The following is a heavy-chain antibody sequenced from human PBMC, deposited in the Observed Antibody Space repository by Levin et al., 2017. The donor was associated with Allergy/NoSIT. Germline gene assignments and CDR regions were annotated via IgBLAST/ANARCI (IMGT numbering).Heavy chain of an antibody. D-gene: IGHD2-8*02. J-gene: IGHJ4*02. CDR2: ISGSGGST. CDR1: GFTFSSYA. V-gene: IGHV3-23*01. CDR3: AKNLGYCTGGVCYVYFDY. Sequence: GESLKISCAASGFTFSSYAMSWVRQAPGKGLEWVSAISGSGGSTYYADSVKGRFTISRDNSKNTLYLQMNSLRAEDTAVYYCAKNLGYCTGGVCYVYFDYWGQGTLVTVSS.